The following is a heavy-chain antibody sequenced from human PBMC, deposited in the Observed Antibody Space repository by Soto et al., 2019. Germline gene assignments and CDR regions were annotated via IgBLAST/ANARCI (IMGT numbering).Heavy chain of an antibody. V-gene: IGHV3-33*01. J-gene: IGHJ6*02. CDR3: ARDLGASLSSDPAPYYGMDV. CDR1: GFTFSSYG. D-gene: IGHD1-26*01. CDR2: IWYDGSNK. Sequence: QVQLVESGGGVVQPGRSVRLSCAASGFTFSSYGMHWVRQAPGKGLEWVAVIWYDGSNKYYADSVKGRFTISRDNSKNTLYLQMNSLRAEDTAVYYCARDLGASLSSDPAPYYGMDVWGQGTTVTVSS.